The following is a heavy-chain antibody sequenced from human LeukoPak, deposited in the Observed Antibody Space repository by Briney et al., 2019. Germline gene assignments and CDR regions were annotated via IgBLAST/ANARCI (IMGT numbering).Heavy chain of an antibody. CDR3: ARGLWFDP. V-gene: IGHV4-34*01. CDR2: INHSGST. J-gene: IGHJ5*02. CDR1: GGSFSGFY. Sequence: SETLSLTCAVYGGSFSGFYWSWIRQPPGKGLEWIGEINHSGSTNYNPSLKSRVTISVDTSKNQFSPKLSSVTAADTAVYYCARGLWFDPWGQGTLVTVSS.